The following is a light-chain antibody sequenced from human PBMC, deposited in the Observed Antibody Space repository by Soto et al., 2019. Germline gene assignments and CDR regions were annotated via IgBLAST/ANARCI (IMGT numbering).Light chain of an antibody. CDR2: LGS. V-gene: IGKV2-28*01. CDR3: MQALQAPLS. Sequence: DIVMTQSPLSLPVTPGEPASISCRSSQSLLHRNGYNYLDWYLQKPGQSPQLLIYLGSNRASGVPDRFSGSGSGTDFTLNISRVEAEDVGVYYCMQALQAPLSFGGGTKVEIK. J-gene: IGKJ4*01. CDR1: QSLLHRNGYNY.